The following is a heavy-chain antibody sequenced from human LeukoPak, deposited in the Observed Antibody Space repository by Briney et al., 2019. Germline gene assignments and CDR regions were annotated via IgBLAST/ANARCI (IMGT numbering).Heavy chain of an antibody. D-gene: IGHD1-26*01. J-gene: IGHJ4*02. V-gene: IGHV3-23*01. Sequence: QSGGSLRLSCAASGFTFSSYAMSWVRQAPGKGLEWVSAISGSGGSTYYADSVKGRFTISRDNSKNTLYLQMNSLRAEDTAVYYCAKDLLIWSGSYFSFDYWGQGTLVTVSS. CDR2: ISGSGGST. CDR3: AKDLLIWSGSYFSFDY. CDR1: GFTFSSYA.